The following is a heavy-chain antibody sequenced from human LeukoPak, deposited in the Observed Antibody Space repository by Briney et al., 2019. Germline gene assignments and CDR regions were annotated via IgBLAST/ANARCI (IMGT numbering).Heavy chain of an antibody. D-gene: IGHD3-10*01. CDR3: ANSGRAWSGSYTDNLDY. CDR2: IRYDGSNK. V-gene: IGHV3-30*02. J-gene: IGHJ4*02. CDR1: EFTFSSYG. Sequence: PGGSLRLSCAASEFTFSSYGMHWVRQAPGKGLEWVAFIRYDGSNKYYADSVKGRFTISRDNSKNTLYLQMNSLRAEDTAVYYCANSGRAWSGSYTDNLDYWGQGTLVTVSS.